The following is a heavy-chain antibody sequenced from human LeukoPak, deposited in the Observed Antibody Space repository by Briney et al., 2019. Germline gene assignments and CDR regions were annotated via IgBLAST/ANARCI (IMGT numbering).Heavy chain of an antibody. CDR3: AKDMGIAAHKSYYFDY. V-gene: IGHV1-8*03. CDR2: MNPNSGNT. J-gene: IGHJ4*02. CDR1: GGTFSSYA. D-gene: IGHD6-13*01. Sequence: ASVKVSCKASGGTFSSYAISWVRQAPGQGLEWMGWMNPNSGNTGYAQKFQGRVTITRNTSISTAYMELSSLRSEDTAVYYCAKDMGIAAHKSYYFDYWGQGTLVTVSS.